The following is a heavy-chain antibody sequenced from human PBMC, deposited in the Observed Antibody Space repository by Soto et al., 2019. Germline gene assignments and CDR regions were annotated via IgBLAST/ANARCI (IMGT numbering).Heavy chain of an antibody. V-gene: IGHV4-59*01. CDR3: ARSLPRLVIASYFDY. Sequence: SETLSLTCTVSGGSLSSYYWSWIRQPPGKGLEWIGYIYYSGSTNYNPSLKSRVTISVDTSKNQFSLKLSSVTAADTAVYYCARSLPRLVIASYFDYWGQGTLVTVSS. J-gene: IGHJ4*02. D-gene: IGHD3-9*01. CDR1: GGSLSSYY. CDR2: IYYSGST.